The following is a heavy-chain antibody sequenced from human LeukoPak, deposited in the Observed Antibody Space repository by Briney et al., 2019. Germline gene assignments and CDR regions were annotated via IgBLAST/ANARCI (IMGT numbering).Heavy chain of an antibody. Sequence: GGSLRLSCAASGFTFSTYAMSWVRHVPGKGLEWVSAISDRGGSTYYADSVKGRFTISRDNSKNTLYLQMNSLRAEDTAIYYCAKRGMTTIKEGFDYWGQGTLVTVSS. CDR2: ISDRGGST. CDR1: GFTFSTYA. J-gene: IGHJ4*02. V-gene: IGHV3-23*01. CDR3: AKRGMTTIKEGFDY. D-gene: IGHD5-24*01.